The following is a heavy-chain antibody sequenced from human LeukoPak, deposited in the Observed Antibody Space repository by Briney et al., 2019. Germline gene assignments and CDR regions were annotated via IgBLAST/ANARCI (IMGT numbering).Heavy chain of an antibody. V-gene: IGHV1-69*04. Sequence: ASVKVSCKASGGTFSSYAISWVRQAPGQGLEWMVRIIPILGIANYAQTFQGRVTITSAKSTTTAHRELSRRRSEATVVYYCTRTYDFWSGYSQYGMDVSGQGTPVTASS. CDR3: TRTYDFWSGYSQYGMDV. CDR2: IIPILGIA. D-gene: IGHD3-3*01. CDR1: GGTFSSYA. J-gene: IGHJ6*02.